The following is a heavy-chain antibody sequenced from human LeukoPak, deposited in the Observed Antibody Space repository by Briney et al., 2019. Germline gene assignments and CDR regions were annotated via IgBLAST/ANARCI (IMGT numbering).Heavy chain of an antibody. J-gene: IGHJ4*02. D-gene: IGHD6-19*01. CDR3: ARDPLEVAGEPFDS. Sequence: SETLSLTCTVSGYSISNGYYWGWIRQPPGEGLEWIASIYHSGRTYYNPSLKSRVTISIDTSNNHFSLKVNSVTAADTAKYYCARDPLEVAGEPFDSWGQGTLVTVSS. V-gene: IGHV4-38-2*02. CDR2: IYHSGRT. CDR1: GYSISNGYY.